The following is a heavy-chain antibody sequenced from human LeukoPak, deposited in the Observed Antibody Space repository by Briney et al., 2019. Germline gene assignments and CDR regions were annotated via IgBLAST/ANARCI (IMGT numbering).Heavy chain of an antibody. CDR2: ISSSGGST. D-gene: IGHD3-9*01. J-gene: IGHJ4*02. CDR3: AKDSTHLRYFDY. Sequence: GGSLRLSCAASGFTFSSYAMSWVRQAPGKGLEWVSAISSSGGSTYYADSVKGRFTISRDNSKNTLYLQMNSLRAEDTAVYYCAKDSTHLRYFDYWGQGTLVTVSS. CDR1: GFTFSSYA. V-gene: IGHV3-23*01.